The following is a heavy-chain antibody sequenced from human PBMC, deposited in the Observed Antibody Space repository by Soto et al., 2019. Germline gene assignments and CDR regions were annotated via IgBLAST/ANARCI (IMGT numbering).Heavy chain of an antibody. Sequence: PGGSLRLSCAASGFTFSSYSMNWVRQAPGKGLEWVSCISSSSSSTYYPDSVKGRFTISRDNPRSSLFLQMNSLRAEDTAVYHCVRGGSSGYFDVWGLASLVTGFS. D-gene: IGHD5-18*01. CDR1: GFTFSSYS. CDR2: ISSSSSST. J-gene: IGHJ4*02. CDR3: VRGGSSGYFDV. V-gene: IGHV3-21*01.